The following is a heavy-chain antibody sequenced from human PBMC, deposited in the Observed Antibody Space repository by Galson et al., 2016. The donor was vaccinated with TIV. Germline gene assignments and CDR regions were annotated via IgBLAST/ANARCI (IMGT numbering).Heavy chain of an antibody. CDR3: APTPDYYGTSHSHFDH. J-gene: IGHJ4*02. CDR1: GFSLNTDGMC. D-gene: IGHD3-10*01. V-gene: IGHV2-70*11. CDR2: IDWDDDK. Sequence: PALVKPTQTVTLTCTFSGFSLNTDGMCVNWIRQPPGKALEWLARIDWDDDKYYSPFLKTSLTISKDTSNNQVVLTLTDMDPVDTATYYCAPTPDYYGTSHSHFDHWGQGTLVTVSS.